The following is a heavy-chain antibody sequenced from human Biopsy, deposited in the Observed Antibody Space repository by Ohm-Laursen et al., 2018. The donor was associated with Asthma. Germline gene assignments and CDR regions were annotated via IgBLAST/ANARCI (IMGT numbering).Heavy chain of an antibody. CDR3: AKSADYYDSTDYLDF. Sequence: SLRLSCSASGFSFDDCAMHWVRQAPGKGLEWVSSISWNSGNIDYADSVKGRFTISRDNAKNSLYLQMQSLRPEDTAFYYCAKSADYYDSTDYLDFWGRGTLVTVSS. J-gene: IGHJ4*01. CDR1: GFSFDDCA. CDR2: ISWNSGNI. D-gene: IGHD3-22*01. V-gene: IGHV3-9*01.